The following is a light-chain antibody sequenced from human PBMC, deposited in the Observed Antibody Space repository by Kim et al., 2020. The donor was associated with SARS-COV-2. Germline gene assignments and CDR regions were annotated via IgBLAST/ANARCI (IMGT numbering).Light chain of an antibody. Sequence: SYELTQPPSVSVAPGKTARITCGGNNIGSKSVHWYQQKPGQAPVLVIYYDSDRPSGIPERFSGSNSGNTATLTISRVEAGDEADYYCQVWDSSRSPWVFGGGTKLTVL. V-gene: IGLV3-21*04. CDR2: YDS. J-gene: IGLJ3*02. CDR1: NIGSKS. CDR3: QVWDSSRSPWV.